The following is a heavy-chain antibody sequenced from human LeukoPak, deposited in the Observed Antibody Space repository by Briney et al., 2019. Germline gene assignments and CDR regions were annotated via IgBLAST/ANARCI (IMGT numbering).Heavy chain of an antibody. V-gene: IGHV4-39*01. CDR2: IYYSGRT. CDR3: AKTELAVAGTPEHLEY. D-gene: IGHD6-19*01. CDR1: GGSISRSSYY. J-gene: IGHJ4*02. Sequence: SETLSLTCAVSGGSISRSSYYWGWIRQPPGKGLEWSGSIYYSGRTYYNPSLKSRVTISVDTSKNQFSLRLSSVPAADTAVILRAKTELAVAGTPEHLEYRGQGTLV.